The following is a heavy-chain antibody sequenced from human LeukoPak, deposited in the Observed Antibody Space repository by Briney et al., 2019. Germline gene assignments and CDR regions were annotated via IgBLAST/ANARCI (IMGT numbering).Heavy chain of an antibody. Sequence: ASVKVSCKASGYTFTSYYMHWVRQAPGQGLEWMGIINPSGGSTSCAQKFQGRVTMTRDTSTSTVYMELSSLRSEDTAVYYSASGYSYGFVDYWGQGTLVTVSS. CDR3: ASGYSYGFVDY. D-gene: IGHD5-18*01. V-gene: IGHV1-46*01. CDR1: GYTFTSYY. J-gene: IGHJ4*02. CDR2: INPSGGST.